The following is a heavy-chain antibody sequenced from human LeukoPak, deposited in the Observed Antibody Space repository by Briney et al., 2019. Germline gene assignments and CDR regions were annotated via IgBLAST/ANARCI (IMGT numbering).Heavy chain of an antibody. D-gene: IGHD2/OR15-2a*01. V-gene: IGHV3-74*01. CDR3: VSFYETY. CDR2: INGDGSWT. Sequence: QPGGSLRLSCAASGNYWMHWVRQVPGKGLVWVSHINGDGSWTSYADSVKGRFTISKDNAKNTVYLQMNSLRAEDTAVYYCVSFYETYWGRGTLVTVSS. J-gene: IGHJ4*02. CDR1: GNYW.